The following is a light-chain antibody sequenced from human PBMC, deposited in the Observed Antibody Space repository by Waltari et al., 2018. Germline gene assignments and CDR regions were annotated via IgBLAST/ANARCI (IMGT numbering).Light chain of an antibody. CDR1: SSTIGNNY. Sequence: QSVLTQPPSVSAAPGQRVTISCSGRSSTIGNNYVSWYQQFPGTAPKLIIFDKNKRPLGIPDRFSASKSGTSATLAVAGLQTGDEADYYCAAWDSSLSSVVFGGGTKLTVL. V-gene: IGLV1-51*01. CDR3: AAWDSSLSSVV. CDR2: DKN. J-gene: IGLJ3*02.